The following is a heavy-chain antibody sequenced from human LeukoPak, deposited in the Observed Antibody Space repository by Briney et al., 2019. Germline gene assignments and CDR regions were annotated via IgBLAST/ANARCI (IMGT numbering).Heavy chain of an antibody. J-gene: IGHJ3*02. CDR2: FDPEDGET. D-gene: IGHD3-10*01. CDR1: GYTLTELS. CDR3: ATAPPKSRRGVLWFAASPRRMNAFDI. Sequence: ASVKVSCKVSGYTLTELSMHWVRQAPGKGLEWMGGFDPEDGETIYAHKFQGRVTMTEDTSTDTAYMELSSLRSEDTAVYYCATAPPKSRRGVLWFAASPRRMNAFDIWGQGTMVTVSS. V-gene: IGHV1-24*01.